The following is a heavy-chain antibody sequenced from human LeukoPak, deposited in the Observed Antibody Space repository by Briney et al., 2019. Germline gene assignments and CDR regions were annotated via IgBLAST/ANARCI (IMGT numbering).Heavy chain of an antibody. J-gene: IGHJ5*02. D-gene: IGHD3-9*01. CDR3: ARDHTRRQRYYDILTGSRNRFDP. CDR1: GFTFSSYA. V-gene: IGHV3-30-3*01. CDR2: ISYDGSNK. Sequence: PGGSLRLSCAASGFTFSSYAMHWVRQAPGKGLEWVAAISYDGSNKYYADSVKGRFTISRDNSKNTLYLQMNSLRAEDTAVYYCARDHTRRQRYYDILTGSRNRFDPWGQGTLVTVSS.